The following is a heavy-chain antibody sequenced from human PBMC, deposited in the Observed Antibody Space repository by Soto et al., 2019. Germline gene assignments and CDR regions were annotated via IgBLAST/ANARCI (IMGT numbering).Heavy chain of an antibody. D-gene: IGHD2-2*01. V-gene: IGHV4-59*08. CDR3: ARYCSRTSCYGGYYYYYYMDV. CDR2: IYYSGST. J-gene: IGHJ6*03. CDR1: GGSISSYY. Sequence: PSETLSLTCTVSGGSISSYYWSWIRQPPGKGLEWIGYIYYSGSTNYNPSLKSRVTISVDASKNQFSLKLSSVTAADTAVYYCARYCSRTSCYGGYYYYYYMDVWGKGTTVTVSS.